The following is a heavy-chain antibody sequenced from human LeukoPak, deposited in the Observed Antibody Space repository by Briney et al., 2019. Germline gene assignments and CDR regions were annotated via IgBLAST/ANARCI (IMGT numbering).Heavy chain of an antibody. Sequence: HPGGSLRLSCAASGFTFGNYWMSWVRQAPGKGLEWVANIREDGSEKYYVDSVKGQFTISRDNAKNSLFLQMDSLRAEDTAVYYCARDLAGHYYGSGSSFDYWGQGTLVTVS. CDR2: IREDGSEK. CDR1: GFTFGNYW. V-gene: IGHV3-7*01. J-gene: IGHJ4*02. D-gene: IGHD3-10*01. CDR3: ARDLAGHYYGSGSSFDY.